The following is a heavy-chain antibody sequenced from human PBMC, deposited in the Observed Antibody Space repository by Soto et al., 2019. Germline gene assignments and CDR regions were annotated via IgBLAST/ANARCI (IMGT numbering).Heavy chain of an antibody. V-gene: IGHV1-2*06. CDR2: LKSDNGGS. CDR1: RYSFTAHY. J-gene: IGHJ6*02. CDR3: ARDLCPLGSGSPCPTFGMDV. D-gene: IGHD3-10*01. Sequence: QGQLLQSGAEVKAPGASVKISCKASRYSFTAHYIHWVRQTPGQGLQHLWRLKSDNGGSYSAPKFQGRVVMTGDTSTSTAYLELTGLQSDDTAVYFCARDLCPLGSGSPCPTFGMDVWGQGTSVTVSS.